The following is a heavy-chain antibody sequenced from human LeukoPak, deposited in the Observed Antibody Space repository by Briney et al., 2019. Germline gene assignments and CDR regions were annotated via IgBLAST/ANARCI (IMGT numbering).Heavy chain of an antibody. CDR2: IYWNGDK. V-gene: IGHV2-5*01. J-gene: IGHJ5*02. CDR1: GFSLNMSGMG. Sequence: KESGPTLVQPTQTLTVTCTFSGFSLNMSGMGVAWLRQPPGRAPEWLGIIYWNGDKRYSESLKYRMTITKDTSDNQVVLTMSNMDPVDSATYYCARRPPFVSAYYRMNYFGPWGQGALVTVSS. CDR3: ARRPPFVSAYYRMNYFGP. D-gene: IGHD3-3*01.